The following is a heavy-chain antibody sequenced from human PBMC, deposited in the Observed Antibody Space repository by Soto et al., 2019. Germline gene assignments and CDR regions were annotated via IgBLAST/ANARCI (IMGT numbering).Heavy chain of an antibody. Sequence: PSETLSLTCAVYGGSFSGYYWSWIRQPPGKGLEWIGEINHSGSTNYNPSLKSRVTISVDTSKNQFSLKLSSVTAADTAVYYCARAGIVVVPADNTLAAAGRAWFDPWGQGTLVTVSS. CDR2: INHSGST. J-gene: IGHJ5*02. V-gene: IGHV4-34*01. CDR3: ARAGIVVVPADNTLAAAGRAWFDP. CDR1: GGSFSGYY. D-gene: IGHD2-2*01.